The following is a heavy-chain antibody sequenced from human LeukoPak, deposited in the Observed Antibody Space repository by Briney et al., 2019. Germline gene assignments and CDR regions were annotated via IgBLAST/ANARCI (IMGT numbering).Heavy chain of an antibody. CDR3: ARSGITGTMGYGAFDI. J-gene: IGHJ3*02. CDR1: GFTFSSYS. Sequence: KAGGSLRLSCAASGFTFSSYSINWVRQAPGKGLEWVSSIDSSSSYIYYADSVKGRFTISRDNAKNSLFLQMNSLRVEDTAVYYCARSGITGTMGYGAFDIWGQGTRVTVSS. V-gene: IGHV3-21*01. D-gene: IGHD1-7*01. CDR2: IDSSSSYI.